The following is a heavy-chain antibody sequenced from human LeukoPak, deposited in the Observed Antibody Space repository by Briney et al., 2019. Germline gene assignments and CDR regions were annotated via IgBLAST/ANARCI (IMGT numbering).Heavy chain of an antibody. V-gene: IGHV3-21*01. D-gene: IGHD3-22*01. CDR3: AREAAYYYDSSGYSE. Sequence: GGSLRLSCAASGFTFSIYGMNWVRQAPGKGLEWVSSISSSSSYIYYADSVKGRFTISRDNAKNSLYLQMNSLRAEDTAVYYCAREAAYYYDSSGYSEWGQGTLVTVSS. CDR1: GFTFSIYG. CDR2: ISSSSSYI. J-gene: IGHJ4*02.